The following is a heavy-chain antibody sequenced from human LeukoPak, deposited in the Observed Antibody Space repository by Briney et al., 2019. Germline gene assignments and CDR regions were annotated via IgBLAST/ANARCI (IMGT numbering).Heavy chain of an antibody. J-gene: IGHJ5*02. D-gene: IGHD3-10*01. CDR3: ARHYGP. CDR2: IYDSGST. Sequence: SETLSLTCAVYGRSLSNYFWNWIRQSPGKGLEWIGSIYDSGSTYYDPSLKSRVTISVDTSKNQFSLKLNSVTAADTAVYYCARHYGPWGQGTLVTVSS. CDR1: GRSLSNYF. V-gene: IGHV4-39*01.